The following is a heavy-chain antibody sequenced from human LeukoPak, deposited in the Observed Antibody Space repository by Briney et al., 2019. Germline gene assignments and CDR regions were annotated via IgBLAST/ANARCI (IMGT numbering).Heavy chain of an antibody. Sequence: PGGSLRLSCAASGFTFSNYWIHWVRQAPGKGLEWVSRIKTDGSSTTYADSVKGRFTISRDNAKNTLSLQMTSLRAEDTALYYCVRSHYYDGSGHYYDYWGQGTLVAVSS. D-gene: IGHD3-22*01. J-gene: IGHJ4*02. V-gene: IGHV3-74*01. CDR3: VRSHYYDGSGHYYDY. CDR2: IKTDGSST. CDR1: GFTFSNYW.